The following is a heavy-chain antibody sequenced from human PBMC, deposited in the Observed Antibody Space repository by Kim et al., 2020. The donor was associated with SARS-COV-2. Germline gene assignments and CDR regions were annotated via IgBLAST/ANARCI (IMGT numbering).Heavy chain of an antibody. CDR3: ARVDSGSYYVHYYYYMDV. CDR1: GYTFTSYD. J-gene: IGHJ6*03. CDR2: MNPNSGNT. Sequence: ASVKVSCKASGYTFTSYDINWVRQATGQGLEWMGWMNPNSGNTGYAQKFQGRVTMTRNTSISTAYMELSSLRSEDTAVYYCARVDSGSYYVHYYYYMDVWGKGTTVTVSS. V-gene: IGHV1-8*01. D-gene: IGHD1-26*01.